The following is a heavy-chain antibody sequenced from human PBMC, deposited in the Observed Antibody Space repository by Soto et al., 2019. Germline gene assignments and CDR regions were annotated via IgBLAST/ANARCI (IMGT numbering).Heavy chain of an antibody. V-gene: IGHV4-34*01. Sequence: SETLSLTCAVYGGSFSGYYWSWIRQPPGKXLEWIGEINHSGSTNYNPSLKSRVTISVDTSKNQFSLKLSSVTAADTAVYYCARGTLRFLEWGMGYYYYYGMDVWGQGTTVTVSS. CDR1: GGSFSGYY. CDR2: INHSGST. D-gene: IGHD3-3*01. J-gene: IGHJ6*02. CDR3: ARGTLRFLEWGMGYYYYYGMDV.